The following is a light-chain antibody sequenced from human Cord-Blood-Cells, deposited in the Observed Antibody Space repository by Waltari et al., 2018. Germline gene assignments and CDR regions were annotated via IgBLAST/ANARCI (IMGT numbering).Light chain of an antibody. J-gene: IGKJ4*01. CDR1: QSVSSY. CDR3: QQRSNWPLT. V-gene: IGKV3-11*01. CDR2: DAS. Sequence: EIVLTQSPDTLSFSPGERATLSCSASQSVSSYLAWYQQKPGQAPRLLIYDASNRATGIPARFSGSGSGTDFTLTISSLEPEDFAVYYCQQRSNWPLTFGGGTKVEIK.